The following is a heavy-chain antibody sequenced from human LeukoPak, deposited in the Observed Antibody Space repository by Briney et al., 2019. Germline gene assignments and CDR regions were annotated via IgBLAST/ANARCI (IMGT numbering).Heavy chain of an antibody. D-gene: IGHD6-19*01. CDR2: IYTSGST. J-gene: IGHJ4*02. V-gene: IGHV4-61*02. Sequence: SETLSLTCTVSGGSISSGSYYWSWIRQPAGKGLEWIGRIYTSGSTNYNPSLKSRVTMSVDTSKNQFSLKLSSVTAADTAVYYCARESYSSGWYGGHFDYWGQGTLVTVSS. CDR3: ARESYSSGWYGGHFDY. CDR1: GGSISSGSYY.